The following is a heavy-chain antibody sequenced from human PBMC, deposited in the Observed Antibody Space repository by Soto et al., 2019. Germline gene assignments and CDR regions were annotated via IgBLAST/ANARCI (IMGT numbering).Heavy chain of an antibody. CDR1: GFTFSSYA. Sequence: QVQLVESGGGVVQPGKSLRLSCAASGFTFSSYAMHWARQAPGKGLEWVTVISIRGGDEYYAESVRGRFTISRDDSKNTLYLQMDSLRVEDTAVYYCAMGTIVARKHLDYWGQGTLVTVSS. CDR2: ISIRGGDE. V-gene: IGHV3-30*03. CDR3: AMGTIVARKHLDY. J-gene: IGHJ4*02. D-gene: IGHD6-6*01.